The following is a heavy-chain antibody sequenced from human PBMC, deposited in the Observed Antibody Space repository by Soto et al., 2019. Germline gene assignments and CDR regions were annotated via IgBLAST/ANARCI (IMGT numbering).Heavy chain of an antibody. D-gene: IGHD3-16*02. CDR3: ERADSQKGFRITFGRVIFIDY. J-gene: IGHJ4*02. CDR1: GFTFSSYS. CDR2: ISSSSSTI. V-gene: IGHV3-48*01. Sequence: PGGSLRLSCAASGFTFSSYSMNWVRQAPGKGLEWVSYISSSSSTIYYADSVKGRFTISRDNAKNSLYLQMNSLRAEDTAVYYCERADSQKGFRITFGRVIFIDYWCQGILVTVSS.